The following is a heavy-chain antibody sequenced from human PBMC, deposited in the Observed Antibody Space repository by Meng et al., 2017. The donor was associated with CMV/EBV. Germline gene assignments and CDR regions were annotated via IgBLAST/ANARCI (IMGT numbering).Heavy chain of an antibody. CDR3: ARGVAETLGWEMGY. D-gene: IGHD1-26*01. CDR2: IDIDGRDI. CDR1: GFTLTRYW. V-gene: IGHV3-74*03. J-gene: IGHJ4*02. Sequence: VYLVESGGCLVQPGGSLRLSCAVSGFTLTRYWMHWVREVPGKGLEWVSRIDIDGRDITYADYVRGRFSISRDDAKNTLYLQMNSLRIEDTAVYYCARGVAETLGWEMGYWGQGTLVTVSS.